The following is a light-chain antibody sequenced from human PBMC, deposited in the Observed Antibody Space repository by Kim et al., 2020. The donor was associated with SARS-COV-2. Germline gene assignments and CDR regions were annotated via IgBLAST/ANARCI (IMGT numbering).Light chain of an antibody. CDR1: QSISSW. CDR3: QRYNSYSTWT. CDR2: KAS. J-gene: IGKJ2*02. V-gene: IGKV1-5*03. Sequence: DIQMTQSPSTLSASVGDRVTITCRASQSISSWLAWYQQKPGKATKLLIYKASSLESGVPSRFSGSGSGTEFTLTISSLQPDDFATYYCQRYNSYSTWTFGQGNKLEI.